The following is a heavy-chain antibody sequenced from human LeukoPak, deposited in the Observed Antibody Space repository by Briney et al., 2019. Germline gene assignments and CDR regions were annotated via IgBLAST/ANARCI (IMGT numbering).Heavy chain of an antibody. V-gene: IGHV3-7*01. CDR1: GFTFSSNW. J-gene: IGHJ6*02. CDR2: IKPDGSAQ. CDR3: TRDGTVIRGLPRRARTFYGMDV. D-gene: IGHD3-10*01. Sequence: GGSLRLSCATSGFTFSSNWMSWVRHVPGRGLDWVANIKPDGSAQYYAASVKGRFTVSRDNAENSVYLQMNSLRVEDTAVYYCTRDGTVIRGLPRRARTFYGMDVWGQGTTVTVSS.